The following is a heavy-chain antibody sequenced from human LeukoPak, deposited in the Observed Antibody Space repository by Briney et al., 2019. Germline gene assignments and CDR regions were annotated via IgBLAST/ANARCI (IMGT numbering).Heavy chain of an antibody. J-gene: IGHJ4*02. D-gene: IGHD6-13*01. Sequence: SETLSLTCTVSGGSISSYYWSWIRQPPGKGLEWIGYIYTSGSTNYNPSLKSRVTISVDTSKNQFSLKLSSVTAADTAVYYCARDDVLAGHFDYRGQGTLVTVSS. CDR3: ARDDVLAGHFDY. CDR1: GGSISSYY. CDR2: IYTSGST. V-gene: IGHV4-4*09.